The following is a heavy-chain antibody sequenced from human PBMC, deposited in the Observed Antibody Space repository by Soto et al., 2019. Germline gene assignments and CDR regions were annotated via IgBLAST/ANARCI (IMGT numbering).Heavy chain of an antibody. CDR3: ARRHYYGSD. D-gene: IGHD3-10*01. V-gene: IGHV3-66*04. CDR2: IYSGGST. CDR1: GFSVSSNY. Sequence: EVQLVESGGGLVQPGGSLRLSCAASGFSVSSNYMYWVRQAPGKGLECVSLIYSGGSTDHADSVKDRFTISRDNSKNTLCLQMNSLRAEDTAVYYCARRHYYGSDWGQGTLVTVSS. J-gene: IGHJ4*02.